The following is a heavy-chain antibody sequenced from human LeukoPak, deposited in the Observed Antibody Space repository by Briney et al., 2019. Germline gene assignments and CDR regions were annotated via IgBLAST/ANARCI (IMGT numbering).Heavy chain of an antibody. V-gene: IGHV3-21*01. J-gene: IGHJ3*01. CDR3: ARRTFPNDAFDV. CDR1: GFTFSTFS. D-gene: IGHD1-7*01. Sequence: GGSQRLSCAASGFTFSTFSMNWVRQTPGKGLEWVSAISGSGSDIYYADSVKGRFTISRDNPKRSLYLQMNSLRAEDTAVYYCARRTFPNDAFDVWGQGTVVTVSS. CDR2: ISGSGSDI.